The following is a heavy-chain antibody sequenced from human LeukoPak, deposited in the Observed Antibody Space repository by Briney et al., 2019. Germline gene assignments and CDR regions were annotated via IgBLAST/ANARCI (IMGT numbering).Heavy chain of an antibody. CDR3: ARALNRYCSSTSCYLGYFDY. Sequence: ASVKVSCKASGGTFSSYAISWVRQAPGQGLEWMGGIIPIFGTANYAQKFQGRVTITADESTSTAYMELSSLRSEDTAVYYCARALNRYCSSTSCYLGYFDYWGQGTLVTVSS. CDR2: IIPIFGTA. J-gene: IGHJ4*02. V-gene: IGHV1-69*13. CDR1: GGTFSSYA. D-gene: IGHD2-2*01.